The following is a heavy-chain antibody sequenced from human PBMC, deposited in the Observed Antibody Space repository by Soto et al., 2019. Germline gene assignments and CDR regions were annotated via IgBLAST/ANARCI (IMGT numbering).Heavy chain of an antibody. V-gene: IGHV1-18*04. CDR1: GYTFTSYG. D-gene: IGHD6-13*01. J-gene: IGHJ4*02. CDR2: ISAYNGNT. Sequence: QVQLVQSGAEVKKPGASVKVSCKASGYTFTSYGISWVRQAPGQGLEWMGWISAYNGNTNDAQKLQGRVTMTTDTSTSTAYMELRSLRSDDTAVYYCARVPPRWGSSWYSDYWGQGTLVTVSS. CDR3: ARVPPRWGSSWYSDY.